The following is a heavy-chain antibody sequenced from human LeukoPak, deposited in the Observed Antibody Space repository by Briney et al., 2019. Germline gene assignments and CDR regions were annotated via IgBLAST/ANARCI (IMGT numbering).Heavy chain of an antibody. D-gene: IGHD3-10*01. J-gene: IGHJ4*02. CDR3: ERGGNWIPLVRGVIHKSLSDY. CDR1: GVTFSSYS. Sequence: PGGALRLSCAASGVTFSSYSMNGVRQAPWKGLEWVSSIIRSSSYIYYADSVRGRFTISRDNAKNSLCLQMNNQRAKNNAGYYCERGGNWIPLVRGVIHKSLSDYWGQGTLVTVSS. V-gene: IGHV3-21*01. CDR2: IIRSSSYI.